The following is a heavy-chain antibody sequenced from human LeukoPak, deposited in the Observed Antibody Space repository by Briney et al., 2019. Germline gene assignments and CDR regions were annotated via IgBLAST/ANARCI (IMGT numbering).Heavy chain of an antibody. CDR3: ARLLRGYYFDY. Sequence: GGSVRLSCAASGFTVSSNYMSWVRQAPGKGLEWVSVIYSGGSTYYADSVKGRFTISRDNSKNTLYLQMNSLRAEDTAVYYCARLLRGYYFDYWGQGTLVTVSS. CDR1: GFTVSSNY. V-gene: IGHV3-66*02. CDR2: IYSGGST. J-gene: IGHJ4*02.